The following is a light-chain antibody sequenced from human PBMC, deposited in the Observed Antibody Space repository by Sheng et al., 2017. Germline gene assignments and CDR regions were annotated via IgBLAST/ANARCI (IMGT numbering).Light chain of an antibody. CDR3: CSYAGSYYFCV. J-gene: IGLJ2*01. CDR2: DVT. CDR1: SSDIGNYNY. Sequence: QSALTQPRSVSGSPGQPVTISCTGTSSDIGNYNYVSWYQQHPGKAPKLMIYDVTKRPSGVPDRFSGSKSGNTASLTISGLQAEDEADYYCCSYAGSYYFCVFGGGTKLTVL. V-gene: IGLV2-11*01.